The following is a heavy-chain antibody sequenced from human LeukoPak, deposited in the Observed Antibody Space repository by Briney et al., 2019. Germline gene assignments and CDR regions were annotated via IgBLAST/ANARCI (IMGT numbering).Heavy chain of an antibody. D-gene: IGHD6-19*01. CDR2: IYYSGST. Sequence: SETLSLTCTVSGGPISSYYWSWIRQPPGKGLEWIGYIYYSGSTNYNPSLKSRVTVSVDTSKNQFSLKLSSVTAADTAVYYCARAYSSGDFDYWGQGTLVTVSS. V-gene: IGHV4-59*01. J-gene: IGHJ4*02. CDR1: GGPISSYY. CDR3: ARAYSSGDFDY.